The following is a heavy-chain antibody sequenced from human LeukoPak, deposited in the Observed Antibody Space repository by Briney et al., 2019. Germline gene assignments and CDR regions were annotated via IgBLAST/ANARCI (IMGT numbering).Heavy chain of an antibody. V-gene: IGHV1-2*02. Sequence: ASVTVSRKPSGYTFTVCYMHWVRQAPGQGLEWMGWIHPNSGGTHYAQKFQGRVTMTRDTSISTAYMELSSLRSDDTALYYCASGSSLDGSSGWPTHYYWGQGALVTVSS. D-gene: IGHD6-19*01. CDR1: GYTFTVCY. CDR3: ASGSSLDGSSGWPTHYY. J-gene: IGHJ4*02. CDR2: IHPNSGGT.